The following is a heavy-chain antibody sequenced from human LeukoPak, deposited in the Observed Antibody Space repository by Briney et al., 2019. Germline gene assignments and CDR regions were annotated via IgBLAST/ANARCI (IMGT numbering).Heavy chain of an antibody. J-gene: IGHJ6*03. D-gene: IGHD3-16*02. CDR3: ARDRYRPNYYYYYYMDV. CDR1: GFTFSSYS. V-gene: IGHV3-48*01. CDR2: ISSSSSTI. Sequence: GGSLRLSCAASGFTFSSYSMNWVRQAPGKGLEWVSYISSSSSTIYYADSVKGRFTISRDNAKNSLYLQMNSLRAEDTAVYYCARDRYRPNYYYYYYMDVWGKGTTVTVSS.